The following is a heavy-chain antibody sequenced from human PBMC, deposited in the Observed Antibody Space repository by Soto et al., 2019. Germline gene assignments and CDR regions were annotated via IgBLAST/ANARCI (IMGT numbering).Heavy chain of an antibody. CDR3: ARAPCRSTSCYSPPPFDY. Sequence: PSEILSLTCTVSGDSMSNYYWYWIRQPPGKGLECIGYVFYSGYTNYAPSFKSRVTMSVDASKNQFSLKLSSLTAADTAAYYCARAPCRSTSCYSPPPFDYWGQGTLVAVSS. CDR1: GDSMSNYY. D-gene: IGHD2-2*02. V-gene: IGHV4-59*01. J-gene: IGHJ4*02. CDR2: VFYSGYT.